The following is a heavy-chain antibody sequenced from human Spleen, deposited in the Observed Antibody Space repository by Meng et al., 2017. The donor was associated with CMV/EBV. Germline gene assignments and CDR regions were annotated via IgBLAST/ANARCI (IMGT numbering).Heavy chain of an antibody. D-gene: IGHD3-10*01. CDR2: IYWNDDK. CDR1: TSGVG. V-gene: IGHV2-5*01. Sequence: TSGVGVGWIRQPPGKALEWLALIYWNDDKRYSPSLKSRLTITKDTSKNQVVLTMTNMDPVDTATYYCAHTSGTYYGSGSYRNDAFDIWGQGTMVTVSS. J-gene: IGHJ3*02. CDR3: AHTSGTYYGSGSYRNDAFDI.